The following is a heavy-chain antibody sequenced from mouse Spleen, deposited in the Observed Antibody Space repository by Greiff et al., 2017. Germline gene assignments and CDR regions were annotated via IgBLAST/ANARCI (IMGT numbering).Heavy chain of an antibody. CDR1: GYTFTSYW. V-gene: IGHV1-55*01. J-gene: IGHJ4*01. Sequence: QVQLQQPGAELVKPGASVKMSCKASGYTFTSYWITWVKQRPGQGLEWIGDIYPGSGSTNYNEKFKSKATLTVDTSSSTAYMQLSSLTSEDSAVYYCARSPHDGYYDYYAMDYWGQGTSVTVSS. CDR2: IYPGSGST. D-gene: IGHD2-3*01. CDR3: ARSPHDGYYDYYAMDY.